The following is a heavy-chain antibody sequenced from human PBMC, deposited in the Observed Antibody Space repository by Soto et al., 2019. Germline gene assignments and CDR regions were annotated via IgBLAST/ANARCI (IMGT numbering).Heavy chain of an antibody. J-gene: IGHJ5*02. CDR2: INAGNGNT. CDR1: RYTFTSYA. Sequence: QVQLVQSGSEMKKPGASVKVSCKAFRYTFTSYAIHWVRQAPGQRLEWMGWINAGNGNTKYPQKFQGRPTITRDTSASTAYMELSSLRSEDTSVYYCARTIGPWGQGTLLTVSS. D-gene: IGHD3-9*01. CDR3: ARTIGP. V-gene: IGHV1-3*01.